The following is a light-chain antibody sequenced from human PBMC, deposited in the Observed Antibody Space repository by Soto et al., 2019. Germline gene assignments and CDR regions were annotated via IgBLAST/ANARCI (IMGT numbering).Light chain of an antibody. Sequence: IVMTQSPATLSVSPGERATLSCRASQAISDNLAWYQHKPGQPPRLLIYDASTRATGIPASFSGGGSGTEFTLTISSLQSEDFAVYYSQQYDNWLTGTFGQGTKVEI. J-gene: IGKJ1*01. CDR3: QQYDNWLTGT. V-gene: IGKV3-15*01. CDR2: DAS. CDR1: QAISDN.